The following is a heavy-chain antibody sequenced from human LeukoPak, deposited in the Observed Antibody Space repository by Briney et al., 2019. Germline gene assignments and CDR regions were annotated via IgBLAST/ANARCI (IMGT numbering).Heavy chain of an antibody. CDR1: GGSISSGGYY. CDR2: IYYSGST. D-gene: IGHD3-22*01. J-gene: IGHJ3*02. Sequence: SETLSLTCTVSGGSISSGGYYWSWIRQHPGKSLEWIGYIYYSGSTYYNPSLKSRVTISVDTSKNQFSLKLSSVTAADTAVYYCARDGRASDSSGYYDDAFDIWGQGTMVTVSS. CDR3: ARDGRASDSSGYYDDAFDI. V-gene: IGHV4-31*03.